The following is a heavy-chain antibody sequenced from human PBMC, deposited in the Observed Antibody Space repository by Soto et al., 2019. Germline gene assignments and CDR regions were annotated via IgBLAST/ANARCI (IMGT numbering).Heavy chain of an antibody. CDR1: GYTFTSYG. V-gene: IGHV1-18*01. CDR3: AGDVHAVTTGGPDY. Sequence: QVQLVQSGVEVEKPGASVKVSGKASGYTFTSYGISWVRQAPGQGLEWMGWISAYNGNTNYAQKFQGRVTMTTDTSTSTAYMELRRLRSDDTAVYYCAGDVHAVTTGGPDYWGQGTLVTVSS. J-gene: IGHJ4*02. D-gene: IGHD4-17*01. CDR2: ISAYNGNT.